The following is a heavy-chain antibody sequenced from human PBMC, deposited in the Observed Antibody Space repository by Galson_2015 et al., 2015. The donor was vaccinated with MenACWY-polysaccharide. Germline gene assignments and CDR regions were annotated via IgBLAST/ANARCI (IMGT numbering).Heavy chain of an antibody. CDR2: IIPGLDKP. CDR3: ASLLGEAPAQTGAFDI. Sequence: SVKVSCKASGYTFTNFDINWVRQAPGQGPEWMGRIIPGLDKPNYAQKFQGRATIIADTSTGTAYMELSSLRPEDTAVYYCASLLGEAPAQTGAFDIWGQGAVVTVSS. J-gene: IGHJ3*02. V-gene: IGHV1-69*04. D-gene: IGHD3-16*01. CDR1: GYTFTNFD.